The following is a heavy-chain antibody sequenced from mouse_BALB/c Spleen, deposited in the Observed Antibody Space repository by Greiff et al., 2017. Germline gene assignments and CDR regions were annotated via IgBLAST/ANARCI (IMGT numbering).Heavy chain of an antibody. D-gene: IGHD4-1*01. V-gene: IGHV2-9*02. CDR3: ARVAGTGYYAMDY. J-gene: IGHJ4*01. Sequence: VQLQESGPGLVAPSQSLSITCTVSGFSLTSYGVHWVRQPPGKGLEWLGVIWAGGSTNYNSALMSRLSISKDNSKSQVFLKMNSLQTDDTAMYYCARVAGTGYYAMDYWGQGTSVTVSS. CDR2: IWAGGST. CDR1: GFSLTSYG.